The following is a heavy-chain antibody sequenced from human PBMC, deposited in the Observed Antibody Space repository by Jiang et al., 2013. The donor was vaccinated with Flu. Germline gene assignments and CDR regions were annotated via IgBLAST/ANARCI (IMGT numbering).Heavy chain of an antibody. D-gene: IGHD1-20*01. J-gene: IGHJ4*02. V-gene: IGHV4-30-2*01. CDR2: IYHSGST. Sequence: WIGYIYHSGSTYYNPSLKSRVTISVDRSKNQFSLKLSSVTAADTAVYYCARVSITGTTDWGQGTLVTVSS. CDR3: ARVSITGTTD.